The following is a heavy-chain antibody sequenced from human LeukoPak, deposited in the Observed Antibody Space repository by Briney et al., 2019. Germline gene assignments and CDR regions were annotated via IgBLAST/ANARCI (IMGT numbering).Heavy chain of an antibody. CDR3: TRDVGISARPDFDY. CDR2: ISYDGSNK. J-gene: IGHJ4*02. V-gene: IGHV3-30-3*01. Sequence: GGSLRLSCAASGFTFSSYAMHWVRQAPGKGLEWVAVISYDGSNKYYADSVKGRFTISRDNAKNSLYLQMNSLRAEDTAVYYCTRDVGISARPDFDYWGQGTLVTVSS. CDR1: GFTFSSYA. D-gene: IGHD6-6*01.